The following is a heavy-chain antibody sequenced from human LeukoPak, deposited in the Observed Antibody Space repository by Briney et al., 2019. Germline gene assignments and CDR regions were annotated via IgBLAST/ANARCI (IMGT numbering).Heavy chain of an antibody. J-gene: IGHJ6*02. CDR1: GFTFSSYG. V-gene: IGHV3-33*01. CDR2: IWHDGNIN. D-gene: IGHD2-2*02. Sequence: PGRSLRLSCAASGFTFSSYGTHWVRQAPGKGLEWVAVIWHDGNINYSEDSVKGRFTISRDDSENTLFLQMNSLRAEDTAVYYCAREAGTISTRIPIKGPRKNYYYYGMDVWGQGTTVTVSS. CDR3: AREAGTISTRIPIKGPRKNYYYYGMDV.